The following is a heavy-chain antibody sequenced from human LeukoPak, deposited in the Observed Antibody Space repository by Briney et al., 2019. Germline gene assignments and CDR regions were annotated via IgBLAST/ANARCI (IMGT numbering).Heavy chain of an antibody. V-gene: IGHV3-23*01. CDR3: AKSHCGSFSCSRAEF. Sequence: GGSLRLSCAASGFTFSSYGMSWVRQAPGKGLEWVSAMSGGGGSAFYADSVKGRFTISRDNSKNTLYLQMNSLRDEDTAVYYCAKSHCGSFSCSRAEFWGQGTLVTVSS. CDR2: MSGGGGSA. CDR1: GFTFSSYG. D-gene: IGHD2-2*01. J-gene: IGHJ4*02.